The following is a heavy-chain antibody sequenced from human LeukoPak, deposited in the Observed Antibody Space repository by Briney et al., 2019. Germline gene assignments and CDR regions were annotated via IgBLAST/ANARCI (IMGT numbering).Heavy chain of an antibody. CDR3: AGYCSSTSCSDFDY. CDR1: GGTFSSYA. Sequence: GASVKVSCKASGGTFSSYAISWVRQAPGQGLEWMGGIIPIFGTANYAQKFQGRVTITADESTSTAYMELSSLRSEDTAVYYCAGYCSSTSCSDFDYWGQGTLVTVSS. V-gene: IGHV1-69*13. J-gene: IGHJ4*02. D-gene: IGHD2-2*01. CDR2: IIPIFGTA.